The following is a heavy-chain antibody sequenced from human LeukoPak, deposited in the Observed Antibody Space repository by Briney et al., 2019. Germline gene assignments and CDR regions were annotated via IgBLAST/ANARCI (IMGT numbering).Heavy chain of an antibody. D-gene: IGHD6-13*01. CDR1: GFTFSSYS. CDR3: ARVVTGRSSWYYFDY. V-gene: IGHV3-21*01. J-gene: IGHJ4*02. Sequence: GGSLRLSCAASGFTFSSYSMIWVRQAPGKGLEWVSSISGSSSYIYYADSVKGRFTISRDNAKNSLYLQVNSLRAEDTAVYYCARVVTGRSSWYYFDYWGQGTLVTVSS. CDR2: ISGSSSYI.